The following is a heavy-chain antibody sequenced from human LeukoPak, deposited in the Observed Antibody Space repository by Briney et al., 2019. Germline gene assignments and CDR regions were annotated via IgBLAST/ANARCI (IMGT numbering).Heavy chain of an antibody. CDR2: IYSGGST. CDR1: GFTVSNNY. CDR3: ARDALTDYSRAFDI. J-gene: IGHJ3*02. V-gene: IGHV3-53*01. D-gene: IGHD3-16*01. Sequence: PGGSLRLSCTASGFTVSNNYVNWVRQALGKGLEWVSVIYSGGSTYYADSVKGRFTISRDNPKNTLYLQMNSLRVEDTAVYYCARDALTDYSRAFDIWGQGTMVTVSS.